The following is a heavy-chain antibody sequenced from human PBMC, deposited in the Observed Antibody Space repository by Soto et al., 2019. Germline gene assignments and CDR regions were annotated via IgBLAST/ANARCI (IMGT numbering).Heavy chain of an antibody. V-gene: IGHV4-34*01. CDR3: AIIGIYDFWSGPYYMDV. CDR1: DGSSSGYY. Sequence: PSQMMSVTCGVEDGSSSGYYWSCIRQPPGKGLEWIGEINHSGSTNYNPSLKSRVTISVDTSKNQFSLKLSSVTAADTAVYYCAIIGIYDFWSGPYYMDVWGKGTTVTVSS. J-gene: IGHJ6*03. CDR2: INHSGST. D-gene: IGHD3-3*01.